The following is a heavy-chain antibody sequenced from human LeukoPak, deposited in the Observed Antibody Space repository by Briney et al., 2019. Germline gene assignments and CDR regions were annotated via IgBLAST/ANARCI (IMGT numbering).Heavy chain of an antibody. CDR3: AKDLLRLGGLSLRLSGWFDP. D-gene: IGHD3-16*02. CDR1: GFTFSSYA. J-gene: IGHJ5*02. Sequence: GGSLRLSCAASGFTFSSYAMSWVRQAPGKGLEWVSAISGSGGSTYYADSVKGRFTISRDNSKNTLYLQMNSLRAEDTAVYYCAKDLLRLGGLSLRLSGWFDPWGQGTLVTVSS. CDR2: ISGSGGST. V-gene: IGHV3-23*01.